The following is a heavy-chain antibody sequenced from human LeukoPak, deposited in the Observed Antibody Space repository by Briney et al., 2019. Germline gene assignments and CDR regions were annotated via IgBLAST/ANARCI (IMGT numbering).Heavy chain of an antibody. CDR1: GFTLTNYW. CDR2: INQDGSGE. J-gene: IGHJ3*02. V-gene: IGHV3-7*01. Sequence: GGSLRPSCAASGFTLTNYWMTWVRQAPGKGLEWVANINQDGSGESYVDSGKGRFTISRDNAKNSVSLQMHGLRVEDTAVYYCARHWWHGLDIWGHGTLVTVSS. D-gene: IGHD2-8*02. CDR3: ARHWWHGLDI.